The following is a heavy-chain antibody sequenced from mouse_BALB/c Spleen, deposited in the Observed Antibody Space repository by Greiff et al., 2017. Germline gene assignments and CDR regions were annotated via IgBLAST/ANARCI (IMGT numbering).Heavy chain of an antibody. J-gene: IGHJ4*01. Sequence: VKLMESGPELVRPGVSVKISCKGSGYTFTDYAMHWVKQSHAKSLEWIGVISTYYGNTNYNQKFKGKATMTVDKSSSTAYMELARLTSEDSAIYYCARRGEDYAMDYWGQGTSVTVSS. CDR1: GYTFTDYA. V-gene: IGHV1-67*01. CDR2: ISTYYGNT. CDR3: ARRGEDYAMDY. D-gene: IGHD2-13*01.